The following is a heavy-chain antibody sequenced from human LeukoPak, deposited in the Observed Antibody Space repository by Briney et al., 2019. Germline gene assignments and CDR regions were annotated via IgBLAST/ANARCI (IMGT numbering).Heavy chain of an antibody. V-gene: IGHV3-7*01. D-gene: IGHD3-16*01. J-gene: IGHJ4*01. CDR2: IKHDGSDK. Sequence: PGGSLRLSCGASGFIFSDYWMTWVRQAPGKGLEWVANIKHDGSDKYYLDSAKGRFTISRDNAKNSLYLQMNRLRDEDTAVYYCARNDYFRFDYWGHGTLVTVSS. CDR3: ARNDYFRFDY. CDR1: GFIFSDYW.